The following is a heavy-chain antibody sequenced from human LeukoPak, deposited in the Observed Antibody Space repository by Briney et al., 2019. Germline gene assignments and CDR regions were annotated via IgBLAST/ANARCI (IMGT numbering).Heavy chain of an antibody. CDR1: GFTVSSNY. D-gene: IGHD3-10*01. V-gene: IGHV3-66*01. CDR3: AMGTFGDPLAL. CDR2: FYRDGGI. J-gene: IGHJ4*02. Sequence: PGGSLRLSCAASGFTVSSNYMNWVRQPPGRGLEWVSVFYRDGGIYYGDSVKGRFTISRDNSKNMVYLQMNSLRAEDTAVYYCAMGTFGDPLALWGQGTLVTVSS.